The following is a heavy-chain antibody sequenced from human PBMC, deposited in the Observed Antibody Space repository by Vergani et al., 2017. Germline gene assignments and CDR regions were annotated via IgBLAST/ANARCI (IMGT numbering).Heavy chain of an antibody. D-gene: IGHD3-3*01. J-gene: IGHJ6*02. V-gene: IGHV1-69*01. CDR1: GGTFSSYA. Sequence: QVQLVQSGAEVKKPGSSVKVSCKASGGTFSSYAISWVRQAPGQGLEWMGGIIPIFGTANYAQKFQGRVTITADESPSTAYMELSSLRSEDTAVYYCASRDTTMFGVVIIRGYYYYGMDVWGQGTTVTVSS. CDR2: IIPIFGTA. CDR3: ASRDTTMFGVVIIRGYYYYGMDV.